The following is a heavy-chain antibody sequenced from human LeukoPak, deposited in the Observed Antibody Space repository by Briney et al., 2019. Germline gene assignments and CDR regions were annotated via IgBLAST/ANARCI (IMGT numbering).Heavy chain of an antibody. CDR1: GGTFNSYT. CDR3: ARTRGADGEDY. Sequence: SVKVSCKASGGTFNSYTINWVRQAPGQGLEWMGGIIHILGTANYAQRFQGRVTITADESTSTAYMELTSLRSEDTAVYYCARTRGADGEDYWGQGTLVTVSS. J-gene: IGHJ4*02. D-gene: IGHD1-26*01. V-gene: IGHV1-69*13. CDR2: IIHILGTA.